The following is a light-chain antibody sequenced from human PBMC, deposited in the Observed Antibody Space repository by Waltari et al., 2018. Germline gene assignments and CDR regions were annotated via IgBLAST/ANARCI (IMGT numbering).Light chain of an antibody. CDR3: QTWDTGIPVV. V-gene: IGLV4-69*01. J-gene: IGLJ2*01. CDR2: LNSDGSH. CDR1: SGHSSSA. Sequence: QLVLTQSPSASASLGASVKLPCTLSSGHSSSATSWPQQQPEEGPRFLLKLNSDGSHYKGDGIPHRFSGSSSGAERYLTISSVQSEDEADYYCQTWDTGIPVVFGGGTKLTVL.